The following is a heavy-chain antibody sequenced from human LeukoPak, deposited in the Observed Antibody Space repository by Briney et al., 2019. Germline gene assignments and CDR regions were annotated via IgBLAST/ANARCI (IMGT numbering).Heavy chain of an antibody. CDR3: ARGPYSYDSSGAFDI. V-gene: IGHV4-4*07. Sequence: SETLSLTCTVSGGSISSYYWSWIRQPAGKGLEWIGRISSSGSTNYNPSLKSRVTISVDTSMNQFSLKLSSVTAADTAVYFCARGPYSYDSSGAFDIWGQGTMVTVSS. CDR2: ISSSGST. CDR1: GGSISSYY. D-gene: IGHD3-22*01. J-gene: IGHJ3*02.